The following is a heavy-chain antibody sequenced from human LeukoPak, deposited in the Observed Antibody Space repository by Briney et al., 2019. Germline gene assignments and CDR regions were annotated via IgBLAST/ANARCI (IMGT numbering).Heavy chain of an antibody. CDR1: GGSISSSSYY. D-gene: IGHD3-22*01. Sequence: SETLSLTCTVSGGSISSSSYYWGWIRQPPGKGLEWIGSIYYSGSTYYNPSLKSRVTISVDTSKNQFSLKLSSVTAADTAVYYCARRLRITMIVSAFDIWGQGTMVTVSS. CDR2: IYYSGST. CDR3: ARRLRITMIVSAFDI. V-gene: IGHV4-39*07. J-gene: IGHJ3*02.